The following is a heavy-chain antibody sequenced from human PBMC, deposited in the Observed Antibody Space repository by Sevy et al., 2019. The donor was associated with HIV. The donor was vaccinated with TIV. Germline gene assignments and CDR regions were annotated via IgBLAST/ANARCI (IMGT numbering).Heavy chain of an antibody. D-gene: IGHD2-2*01. CDR1: GFTFSSYS. J-gene: IGHJ6*02. Sequence: GGSLRLSCAASGFTFSSYSMNWVRQAPGKGLEWVSSISSSSSYIYYADSVKGRFTISRDNAKNSLYLQMNSLRAEDTAVYYCAGDYSPVVVVPAATDYYYYYGMDVWGQGTTVTVSS. CDR3: AGDYSPVVVVPAATDYYYYYGMDV. V-gene: IGHV3-21*01. CDR2: ISSSSSYI.